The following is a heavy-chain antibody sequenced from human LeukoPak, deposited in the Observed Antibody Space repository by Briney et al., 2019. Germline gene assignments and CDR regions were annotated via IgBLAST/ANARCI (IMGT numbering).Heavy chain of an antibody. V-gene: IGHV4-59*08. CDR2: VYYLGNT. J-gene: IGHJ4*02. CDR1: GGSISNYY. D-gene: IGHD3-10*01. Sequence: SETLSLTCTVSGGSISNYYWSWIRQTPGKGLEWIGYVYYLGNTDYNPSLLSRVTISVDTSKNQFSLKLSSVTAADTAVYYCARGYGSGSLFDYWGQGTLVTVSS. CDR3: ARGYGSGSLFDY.